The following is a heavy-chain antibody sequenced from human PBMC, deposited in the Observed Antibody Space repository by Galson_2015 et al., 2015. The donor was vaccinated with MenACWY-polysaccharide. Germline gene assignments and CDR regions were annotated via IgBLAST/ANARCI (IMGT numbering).Heavy chain of an antibody. CDR2: ISPGSKTA. V-gene: IGHV3-23*01. CDR1: GFNFSILV. J-gene: IGHJ4*02. Sequence: SLRLSCAASGFNFSILVMTWVRQGPGKGLEWVSVISPGSKTAYYSDSVKGRFSISRDNSKDTLYLQMDSLRAEDTAVYYCVKGGWGDNWGQGTLVTVSS. D-gene: IGHD1-26*01. CDR3: VKGGWGDN.